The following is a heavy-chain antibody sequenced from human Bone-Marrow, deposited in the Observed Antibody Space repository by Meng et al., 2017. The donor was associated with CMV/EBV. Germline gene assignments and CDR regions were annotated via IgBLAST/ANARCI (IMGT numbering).Heavy chain of an antibody. V-gene: IGHV3-21*04. J-gene: IGHJ6*02. D-gene: IGHD2-15*01. CDR3: AKNEGYCSGGSCYSYYYYYYGMDV. CDR1: GFTFSSYW. Sequence: ESLKISCAASGFTFSSYWMSWVRQAPGKGLEWVSSISSSSSYIYYADSVKGRFTISRDNAKNSLYLQMNSLRAEDTAVYYCAKNEGYCSGGSCYSYYYYYYGMDVWGQGTTVTVSS. CDR2: ISSSSSYI.